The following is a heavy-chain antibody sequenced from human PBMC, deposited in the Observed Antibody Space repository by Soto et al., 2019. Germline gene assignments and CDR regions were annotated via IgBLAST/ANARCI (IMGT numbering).Heavy chain of an antibody. J-gene: IGHJ5*02. CDR3: AKCNCFDP. V-gene: IGHV1-8*01. CDR1: GYTFITYD. Sequence: QVQLVQSGAEVKKPGASVKVSCKASGYTFITYDINWVRQATGQGLEWVGWVNPHSGKTVYGRKFQGRVTMTRNTSISTVYIELSLLRSEDTAVYYCAKCNCFDPWGHGTLVTLSS. CDR2: VNPHSGKT.